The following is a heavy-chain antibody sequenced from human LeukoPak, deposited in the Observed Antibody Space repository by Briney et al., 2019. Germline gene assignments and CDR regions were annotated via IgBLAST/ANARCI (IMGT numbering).Heavy chain of an antibody. CDR1: GFTFSSYG. V-gene: IGHV3-30*19. CDR2: ISYDGSNK. J-gene: IGHJ6*02. Sequence: AGGSLRLSCAASGFTFSSYGMHWVRKAPGKGLEWVAVISYDGSNKYYADSVKGRFTISRDNSKNTLCLQMNSLRAEDTAVYYCARVQQLALYGMDVWGQGTTVTVSS. CDR3: ARVQQLALYGMDV. D-gene: IGHD6-13*01.